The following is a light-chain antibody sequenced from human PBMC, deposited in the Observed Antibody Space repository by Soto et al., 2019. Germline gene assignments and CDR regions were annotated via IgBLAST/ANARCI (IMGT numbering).Light chain of an antibody. Sequence: QSALTQPASVSGSPGQSITISCTGTSSDVGVYDFVSWYQQHPGKAPKYLIYEVNNRPSGVSNRFSGSKSGNTASLTISGLQAEDEADYYCSSYTTGSTYVFGTGTKLNVL. CDR3: SSYTTGSTYV. CDR2: EVN. V-gene: IGLV2-14*01. CDR1: SSDVGVYDF. J-gene: IGLJ1*01.